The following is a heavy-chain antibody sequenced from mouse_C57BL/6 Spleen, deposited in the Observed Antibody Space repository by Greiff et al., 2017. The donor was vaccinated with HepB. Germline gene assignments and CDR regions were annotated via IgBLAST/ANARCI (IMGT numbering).Heavy chain of an antibody. J-gene: IGHJ4*01. CDR1: GYAFSSSW. V-gene: IGHV1-82*01. Sequence: VQLKQSGPELVKPGASVKISCKASGYAFSSSWMNWVKQRPGKGLEWIGRIYPGDGDTNYNGKFKGKATLTADKSSSTAYMQLSSLTSEDAAVYFCARRIYYYGSSHYYAMDYWGQGTSVTVSS. CDR2: IYPGDGDT. CDR3: ARRIYYYGSSHYYAMDY. D-gene: IGHD1-1*01.